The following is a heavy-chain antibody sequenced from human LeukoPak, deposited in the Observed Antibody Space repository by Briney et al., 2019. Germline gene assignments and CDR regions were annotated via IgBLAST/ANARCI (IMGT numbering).Heavy chain of an antibody. CDR3: ARVLRDASGYYDY. D-gene: IGHD3-22*01. V-gene: IGHV3-64*01. J-gene: IGHJ4*02. CDR1: GFTFSSYA. CDR2: ISICGGDP. Sequence: GGSLRLSCAASGFTFSSYAMHWGRRAPGKGLECVSAISICGGDPSYANSVKGRFTISRDNSKNTLYLQMGSLRAEDMAVYYCARVLRDASGYYDYWGQGTLVTVSS.